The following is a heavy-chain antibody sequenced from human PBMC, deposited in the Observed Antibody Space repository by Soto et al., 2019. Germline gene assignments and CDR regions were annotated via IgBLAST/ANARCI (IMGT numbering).Heavy chain of an antibody. V-gene: IGHV3-33*01. D-gene: IGHD6-19*01. J-gene: IGHJ6*02. CDR1: GFTFSSYG. CDR3: ARSGVAGTDYYYYGMDV. Sequence: PGGSLRLSCAASGFTFSSYGMHWVRQAPGKVLEWVAVIWYDGSNKYYADSVKGRFTISRDNSKNTLYLQMNSLRAEDTAVYYCARSGVAGTDYYYYGMDVWGQGTTVTVSS. CDR2: IWYDGSNK.